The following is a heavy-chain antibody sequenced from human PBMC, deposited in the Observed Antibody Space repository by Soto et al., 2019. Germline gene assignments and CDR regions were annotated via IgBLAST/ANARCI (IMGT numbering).Heavy chain of an antibody. CDR1: GYTFTSYG. Sequence: ASVKVSCKASGYTFTSYGISWVRQAPGQGLEWMGWISAYNGNTNYAQKLQGRVTMTTDTSTSTAYMELRSLRSDDTAVYYCAFPSTYVNDYGDYVLYHFDYWGQGTLVTVSS. V-gene: IGHV1-18*01. J-gene: IGHJ4*02. D-gene: IGHD4-17*01. CDR2: ISAYNGNT. CDR3: AFPSTYVNDYGDYVLYHFDY.